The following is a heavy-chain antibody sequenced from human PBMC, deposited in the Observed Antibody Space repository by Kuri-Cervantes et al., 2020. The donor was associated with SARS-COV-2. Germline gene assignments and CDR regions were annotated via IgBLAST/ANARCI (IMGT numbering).Heavy chain of an antibody. CDR2: IYYSGST. V-gene: IGHV4-31*03. J-gene: IGHJ4*02. CDR3: ARGSSVFLEWIYIRASYFDY. Sequence: SETLSLTCTVSGGSISSGGYYWSWIRQHPGKGLEWIGYIYYSGSTYYNPSLKSRVTISVDTSKNQFSLKLSSVTAADTAVYYCARGSSVFLEWIYIRASYFDYWGQGTLVTVSS. CDR1: GGSISSGGYY. D-gene: IGHD3-3*01.